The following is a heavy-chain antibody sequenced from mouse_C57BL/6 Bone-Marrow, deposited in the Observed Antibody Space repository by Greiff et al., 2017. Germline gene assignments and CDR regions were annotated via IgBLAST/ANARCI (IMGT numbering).Heavy chain of an antibody. V-gene: IGHV7-3*01. CDR1: GFTFPDYY. CDR2: IRNKANGYTT. Sequence: EVQLVESGGGLVQPGGSLCLSCAASGFTFPDYYMSWVRQPPGKALEWLGFIRNKANGYTTEYSASVKGRFTISRDNSQSILYLQMNALRAEDSATYYCAEYFSYEPYAMEYWGQGPSATVSS. CDR3: AEYFSYEPYAMEY. D-gene: IGHD2-3*01. J-gene: IGHJ4*01.